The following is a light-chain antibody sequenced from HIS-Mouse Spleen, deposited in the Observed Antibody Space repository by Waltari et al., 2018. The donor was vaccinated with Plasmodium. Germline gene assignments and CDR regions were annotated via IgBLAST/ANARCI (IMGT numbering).Light chain of an antibody. CDR1: VLEKKKY. J-gene: IGLJ3*02. CDR2: KDS. Sequence: SYELTQPSSVSVSPGQTARIPCSGDVLEKKKYARWFQQKPGQAPVLVIYKDSERPSGIPERFSGSSSGTTVTLTISGAQVEDEADYYCYSAADNNWVFGGGTKLTVL. V-gene: IGLV3-27*01. CDR3: YSAADNNWV.